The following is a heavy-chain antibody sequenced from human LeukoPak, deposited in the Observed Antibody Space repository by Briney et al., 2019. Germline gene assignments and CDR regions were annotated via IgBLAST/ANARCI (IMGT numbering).Heavy chain of an antibody. J-gene: IGHJ4*02. CDR3: AKDTSGYYGRYEH. CDR1: GASIRNKF. D-gene: IGHD3-3*01. Sequence: SETLSLTCDVSGASIRNKFWSWLRHPPGKALEWIGYISYTGTTNYNPSLQSRVTISVDTSKNQLSLKLTSMTAADTAVYYCAKDTSGYYGRYEHWGQGTLVTVSS. V-gene: IGHV4-59*01. CDR2: ISYTGTT.